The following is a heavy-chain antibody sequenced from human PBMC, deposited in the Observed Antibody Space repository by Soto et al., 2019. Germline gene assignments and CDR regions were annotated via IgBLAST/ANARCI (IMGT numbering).Heavy chain of an antibody. CDR3: AREGGPNWGSFYYYYYMDV. D-gene: IGHD7-27*01. J-gene: IGHJ6*03. CDR2: INSDGSST. V-gene: IGHV3-74*01. Sequence: GRSLRLSCAASGFTFSSYWMHWVRQAPGKGLVWVSRINSDGSSTSYADSVKGRFTISRDNAKNTLYLQMNSLRAEDTAVYYCAREGGPNWGSFYYYYYMDVWGKGTTVTVSS. CDR1: GFTFSSYW.